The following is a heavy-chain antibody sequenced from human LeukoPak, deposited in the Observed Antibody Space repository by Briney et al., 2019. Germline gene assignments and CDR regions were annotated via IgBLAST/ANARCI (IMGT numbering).Heavy chain of an antibody. CDR2: IYYSGST. CDR1: GGSISSYY. V-gene: IGHV4-59*01. CDR3: ARVRGYYDSSGYYPDAFGI. D-gene: IGHD3-22*01. J-gene: IGHJ3*02. Sequence: SETLSLTCTVSGGSISSYYWSWIRQPPGKGLEWIGYIYYSGSTNYNPSLKSRVTISVDTSKNQFSLKLSSVTAADTAVYYCARVRGYYDSSGYYPDAFGIWGQGTMVTVSS.